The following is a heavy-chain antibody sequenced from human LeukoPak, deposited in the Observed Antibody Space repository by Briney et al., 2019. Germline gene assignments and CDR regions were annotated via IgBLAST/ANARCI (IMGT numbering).Heavy chain of an antibody. V-gene: IGHV4-34*01. D-gene: IGHD3-10*01. CDR2: INHSGST. CDR1: GGSFSGYY. J-gene: IGHJ6*03. Sequence: SETLSLTCAVYGGSFSGYYWSWIRQPPGKGLEWIGEINHSGSTNYNPSLKSRVTISVDTSKNQFSLKLSSVTAADTAVYYCARGRGGRPPYYYYYMDVWGKGTTVTVSS. CDR3: ARGRGGRPPYYYYYMDV.